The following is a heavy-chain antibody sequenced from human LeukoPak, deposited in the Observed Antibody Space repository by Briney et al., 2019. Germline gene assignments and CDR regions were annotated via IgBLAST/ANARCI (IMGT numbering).Heavy chain of an antibody. CDR3: AKHRFESGGYHSTD. CDR2: ISGGSGST. J-gene: IGHJ4*02. Sequence: QSGGSLRLSCVASGFTFSSYAVSWVRQAPGKGLAWVSTISGGSGSTYCADSVKGRFTISRDNSKNTLYLQMNSLRDEDTAVYYCAKHRFESGGYHSTDWGQGTLVTVSS. V-gene: IGHV3-23*01. D-gene: IGHD3-22*01. CDR1: GFTFSSYA.